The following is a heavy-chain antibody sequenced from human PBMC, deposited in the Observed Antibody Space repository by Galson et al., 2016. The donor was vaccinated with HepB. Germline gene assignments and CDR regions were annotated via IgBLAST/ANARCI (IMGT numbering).Heavy chain of an antibody. D-gene: IGHD6-25*01. CDR2: VSSDSLSK. V-gene: IGHV3-21*03. Sequence: SLRLSCAASGFTFGAYTMNWVRQSPGKGLEWVSTVSSDSLSKYYADSVGGRFTVSRDNDNNALFLQMNSLRADDTGAYYCARDRGYWGMDVWGQGTTVTISS. CDR1: GFTFGAYT. J-gene: IGHJ6*02. CDR3: ARDRGYWGMDV.